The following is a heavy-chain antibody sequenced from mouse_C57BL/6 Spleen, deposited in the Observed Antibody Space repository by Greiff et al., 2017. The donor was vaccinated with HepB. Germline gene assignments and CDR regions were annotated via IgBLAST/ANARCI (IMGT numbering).Heavy chain of an antibody. J-gene: IGHJ3*01. CDR1: GYTFTSYG. D-gene: IGHD3-2*02. CDR2: IYPRSGNT. CDR3: ARPETAQATDWFAY. V-gene: IGHV1-81*01. Sequence: QVQLKESGAELARPGASVKLSCKASGYTFTSYGISWVKQRTGQGLEWIGEIYPRSGNTYYNEKFKGKATLTADKSSSTAYMELRSLTSEDSAVYFCARPETAQATDWFAYWGQGTLVTVSA.